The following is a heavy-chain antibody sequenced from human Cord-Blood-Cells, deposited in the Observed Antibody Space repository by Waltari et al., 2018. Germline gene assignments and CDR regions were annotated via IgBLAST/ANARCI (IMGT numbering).Heavy chain of an antibody. J-gene: IGHJ4*02. D-gene: IGHD6-6*01. CDR2: IYYSGST. CDR3: AGGAPAIAARFDY. V-gene: IGHV4-59*01. CDR1: GGSISSYY. Sequence: QVQLQESGPGLVKPSETLSLTCTVSGGSISSYYWSWIRQPPGKGLEWIGYIYYSGSTNYNPSLKSRVTISVDTAKNPFSLKLSSVTAADPGVYDCAGGAPAIAARFDYWGQGTLVTVSS.